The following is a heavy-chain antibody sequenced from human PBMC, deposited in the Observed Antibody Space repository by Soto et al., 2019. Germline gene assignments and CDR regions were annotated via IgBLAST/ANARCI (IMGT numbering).Heavy chain of an antibody. D-gene: IGHD6-13*01. CDR3: ARPHLYSLYFDY. J-gene: IGHJ4*02. CDR2: ISYDGSNK. V-gene: IGHV3-30-3*01. CDR1: GFTFSSYA. Sequence: VGSLRLSCAASGFTFSSYAMHWVRQAPGKGLEWVAVISYDGSNKYYADSVKGRFTISRDNSKNTLYLQMNSLRAEDTAVYYCARPHLYSLYFDYWGQGTLVTVSS.